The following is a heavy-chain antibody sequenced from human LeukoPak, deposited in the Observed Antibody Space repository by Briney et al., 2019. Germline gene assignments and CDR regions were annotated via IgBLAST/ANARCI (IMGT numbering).Heavy chain of an antibody. CDR3: ARLGGSAYSGYDPYYYYYMDV. D-gene: IGHD5-12*01. Sequence: PSETLSLTCTVSGYSIGSGYYWGWIRQPPGKGLEWIGSIWRSGATYYNPSLKSRVTISVDTSKNQFPLRLNSVTAADTAVYYCARLGGSAYSGYDPYYYYYMDVWGKGTTVTVSS. V-gene: IGHV4-38-2*02. CDR1: GYSIGSGYY. J-gene: IGHJ6*03. CDR2: IWRSGAT.